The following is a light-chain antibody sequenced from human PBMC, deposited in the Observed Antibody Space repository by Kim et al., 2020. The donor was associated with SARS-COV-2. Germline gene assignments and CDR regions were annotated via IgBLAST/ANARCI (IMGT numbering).Light chain of an antibody. J-gene: IGKJ1*01. Sequence: VSQGERATLSCRASQSVSSNLAWYQQKPGQAPRLLIYGASTRATGIPARFSGSGSGTEFTLTISSLQSEDFAVYYCQQYNNWPPWTFGQGTKLEI. V-gene: IGKV3-15*01. CDR2: GAS. CDR1: QSVSSN. CDR3: QQYNNWPPWT.